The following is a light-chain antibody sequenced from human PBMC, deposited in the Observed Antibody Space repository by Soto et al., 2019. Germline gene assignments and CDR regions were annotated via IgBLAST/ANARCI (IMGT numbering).Light chain of an antibody. J-gene: IGKJ2*03. V-gene: IGKV1-9*01. CDR2: PAS. CDR1: QDINTY. CDR3: QHLRAYPFS. Sequence: DIQLTQSPSFLSASVGDRVTVSCRASQDINTYLAWFQQKPGKVPQLLVYPASTLQDGVPSRFSGRGSGTAFTLTINNLQPEDFATYYCQHLRAYPFSFGQGTKLDVK.